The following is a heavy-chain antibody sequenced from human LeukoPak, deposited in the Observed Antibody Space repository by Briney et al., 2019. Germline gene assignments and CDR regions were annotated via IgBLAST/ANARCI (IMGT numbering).Heavy chain of an antibody. CDR1: GGSISSSNW. CDR2: IYHSGST. Sequence: SETLSLTCAVSGGSISSSNWWSWVRQPPGKGLEWIGEIYHSGSTNYNPSLKSRVTISVDKSKNQFSLKLSSVTAADTAVYYCARKSESYYDFWSGYLPENWFDPWGQGTLVTVSS. J-gene: IGHJ5*02. V-gene: IGHV4-4*02. CDR3: ARKSESYYDFWSGYLPENWFDP. D-gene: IGHD3-3*01.